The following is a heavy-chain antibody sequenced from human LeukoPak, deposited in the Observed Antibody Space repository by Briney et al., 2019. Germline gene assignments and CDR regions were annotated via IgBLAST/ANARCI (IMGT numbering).Heavy chain of an antibody. CDR2: IYYSGST. J-gene: IGHJ5*02. CDR3: ARLEDWFDP. Sequence: SETLSLTCTVSGGSISSSSYYWGWIRQPPGKGLEWIGSIYYSGSTYYNPSLKSRVTISVDTSKNQFSLKLSSVTAADTAVYYCARLEDWFDPWGQGTLVTVSS. CDR1: GGSISSSSYY. V-gene: IGHV4-39*01. D-gene: IGHD2-15*01.